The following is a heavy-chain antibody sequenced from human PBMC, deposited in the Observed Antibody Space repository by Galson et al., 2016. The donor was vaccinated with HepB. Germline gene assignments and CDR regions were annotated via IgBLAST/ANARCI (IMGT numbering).Heavy chain of an antibody. D-gene: IGHD5-24*01. CDR3: AREGDGYNDYYYMDV. Sequence: SLRLSCAASGLTFSMNAMHWVRQAPGKGPEWVAVILYDGSNKYYADSVKGRFTISRDNSKNTLYLQMNSLRGEDTAVYYCAREGDGYNDYYYMDVWGRGTTVTGSS. CDR1: GLTFSMNA. J-gene: IGHJ6*03. CDR2: ILYDGSNK. V-gene: IGHV3-30*01.